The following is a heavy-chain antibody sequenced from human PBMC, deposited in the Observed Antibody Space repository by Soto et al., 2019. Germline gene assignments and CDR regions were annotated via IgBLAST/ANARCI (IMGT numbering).Heavy chain of an antibody. CDR2: IYYSGST. D-gene: IGHD2-21*02. V-gene: IGHV4-39*01. CDR1: GGSISSSSYY. Sequence: LSLTCTVSGGSISSSSYYWGWIRQPPGKGLEWIGSIYYSGSTYYNPSLKSRVTISVDTSKNQFSPKLSSVTAADTAVYYCARRAAYCGGDCYNNWFDPWGQGTLVTVSS. J-gene: IGHJ5*02. CDR3: ARRAAYCGGDCYNNWFDP.